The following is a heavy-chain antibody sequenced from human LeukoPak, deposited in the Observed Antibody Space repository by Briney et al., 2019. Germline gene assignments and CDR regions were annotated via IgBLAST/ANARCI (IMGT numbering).Heavy chain of an antibody. CDR3: ARGVRRITIFGVVTPRFDY. V-gene: IGHV4-34*01. D-gene: IGHD3-3*01. J-gene: IGHJ4*02. CDR2: INHSGST. Sequence: SETLSLTCAVYGGSFSGYYWSWIRQPPGKGLEWIGEINHSGSTNYNPSLKSRVTISVDTSKNQFSLKLSSVTAADTAVYYCARGVRRITIFGVVTPRFDYWGQGTLVTVSS. CDR1: GGSFSGYY.